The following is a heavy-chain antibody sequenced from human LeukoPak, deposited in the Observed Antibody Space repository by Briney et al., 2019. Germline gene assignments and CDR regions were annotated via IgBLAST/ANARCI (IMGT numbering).Heavy chain of an antibody. Sequence: GGSLRLSCAASGFTFSNYAMSWVRQAPGKGLKWVSAISGSDDYTYYADSVKGRFTISRDNSKNTLYLQMNSLRAEDTAIYYCAKDRTVGASYWYFDLWGRGTLVTVSS. CDR2: ISGSDDYT. D-gene: IGHD1-26*01. CDR3: AKDRTVGASYWYFDL. CDR1: GFTFSNYA. J-gene: IGHJ2*01. V-gene: IGHV3-23*01.